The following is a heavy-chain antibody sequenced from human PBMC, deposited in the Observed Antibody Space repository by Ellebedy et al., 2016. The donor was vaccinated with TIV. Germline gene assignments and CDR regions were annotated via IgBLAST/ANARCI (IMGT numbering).Heavy chain of an antibody. J-gene: IGHJ6*02. CDR1: GDYISSYY. D-gene: IGHD2/OR15-2a*01. CDR2: IYSSGTT. Sequence: GSLRLXCTVSGDYISSYYWSWIRQPPGKGLEWIGYIYSSGTTVYSPSLKSRVTISIDTSKNQFSLRLNSVTAADAAVYYCASLKGESVYYGLDVWGQGTTVTVSS. CDR3: ASLKGESVYYGLDV. V-gene: IGHV4-59*01.